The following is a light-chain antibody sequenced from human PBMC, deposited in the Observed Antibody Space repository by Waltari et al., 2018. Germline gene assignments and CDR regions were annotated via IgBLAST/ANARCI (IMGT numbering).Light chain of an antibody. CDR3: QQYGSPPQT. V-gene: IGKV3-20*01. CDR1: QRISSRY. Sequence: EIVLTQSPGTLSLSPGESATLACRASQRISSRYLTWYQQKPGQAPRLLIYGASSRATGIPDRFSGSGSGTDFTLTISRLEPEDFAVYYCQQYGSPPQTFGQGTKVEIK. CDR2: GAS. J-gene: IGKJ1*01.